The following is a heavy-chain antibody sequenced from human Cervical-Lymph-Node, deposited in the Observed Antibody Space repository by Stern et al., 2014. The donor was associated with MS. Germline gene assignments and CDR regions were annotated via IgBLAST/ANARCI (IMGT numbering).Heavy chain of an antibody. CDR2: IYYSGST. V-gene: IGHV4-31*03. CDR1: GGSISSGGYY. Sequence: QLQLQESGPGLVKPSQTLSLTCTVSGGSISSGGYYWSWIRQHPGKGLVWIGYIYYSGSTYYTPSLKSRVTISVDTSKNQFSLKLSSVTAADTAVYYCARLPYDFWSGYYLFDYWGQGTLVTVSS. CDR3: ARLPYDFWSGYYLFDY. J-gene: IGHJ4*02. D-gene: IGHD3-3*01.